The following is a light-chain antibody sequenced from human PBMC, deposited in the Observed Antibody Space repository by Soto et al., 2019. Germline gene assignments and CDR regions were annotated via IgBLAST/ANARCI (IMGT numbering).Light chain of an antibody. CDR3: CSYAGSSNVV. CDR2: EGS. CDR1: SSDVGSYNL. V-gene: IGLV2-23*03. Sequence: QSALTQPASVSGSPGQSITISCTGTSSDVGSYNLVSWYQHHPGKAPKLMIYEGSKRPSGVSNRFSGSKSGNTASLTISGLQAEDEADYYCCSYAGSSNVVFGGGTKLPVL. J-gene: IGLJ2*01.